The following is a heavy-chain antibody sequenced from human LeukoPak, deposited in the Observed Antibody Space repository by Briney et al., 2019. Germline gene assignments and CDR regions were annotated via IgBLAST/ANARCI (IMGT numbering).Heavy chain of an antibody. V-gene: IGHV5-51*01. D-gene: IGHD2-2*01. CDR2: TFAGYSYT. Sequence: GESLKISCKASGYSFANYWIGWVRQMPGKGLEWMGITFAGYSYTIYSPSFQGQVTISVDKSISTAYLQWSSLKASDTAMYYCARYYAPQYYFDYWGQGTLVTVSS. CDR3: ARYYAPQYYFDY. CDR1: GYSFANYW. J-gene: IGHJ4*02.